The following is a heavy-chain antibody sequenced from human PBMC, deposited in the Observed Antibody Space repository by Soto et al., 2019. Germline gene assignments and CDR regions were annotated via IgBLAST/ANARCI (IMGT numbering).Heavy chain of an antibody. CDR1: GFTFSSYG. D-gene: IGHD2-15*01. Sequence: QVQLVESGGGVVQPGRSLRLSCAASGFTFSSYGMHWVRQAPGKGLEWVAVISYDGSNKYYADSVKGRFTISRDNSKNTLYLQMNRLRADDTAVYYCANATYSGPLHYWGQGTLVTVSS. V-gene: IGHV3-30*18. J-gene: IGHJ4*02. CDR3: ANATYSGPLHY. CDR2: ISYDGSNK.